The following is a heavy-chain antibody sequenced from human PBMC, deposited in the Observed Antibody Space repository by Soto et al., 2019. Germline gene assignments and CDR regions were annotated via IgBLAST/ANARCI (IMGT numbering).Heavy chain of an antibody. V-gene: IGHV3-23*01. CDR1: GFTFSSYA. CDR2: ISGSGGST. Sequence: TGGSLRLSCAASGFTFSSYAMSWVRQAPGKGLEWVSAISGSGGSTYYADSVKGRFTISRDNSKNTLYLQMNSLRAEDTAVYYCAKGRTPIRGILGPSFDYWGQGTLVTVSS. D-gene: IGHD2-8*02. CDR3: AKGRTPIRGILGPSFDY. J-gene: IGHJ4*02.